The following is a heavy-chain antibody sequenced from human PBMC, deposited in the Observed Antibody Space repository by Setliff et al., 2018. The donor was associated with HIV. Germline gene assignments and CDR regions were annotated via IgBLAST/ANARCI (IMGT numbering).Heavy chain of an antibody. D-gene: IGHD3-10*01. CDR1: GFTFSSYE. V-gene: IGHV3-48*03. Sequence: GGSLRLSCVVSGFTFSSYEMNWVRQAPGKGLECVSYISSSGNMIYYTDSVKGRFTISRDNAKNSLYLQMNSLRAEDTAVYYCARGDVVQFRGALDPWGQGALVTVSS. CDR2: ISSSGNMI. J-gene: IGHJ5*02. CDR3: ARGDVVQFRGALDP.